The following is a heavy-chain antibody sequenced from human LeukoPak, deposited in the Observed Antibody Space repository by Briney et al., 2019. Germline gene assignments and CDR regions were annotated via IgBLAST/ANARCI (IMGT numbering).Heavy chain of an antibody. D-gene: IGHD1-26*01. Sequence: ASVKVSFKASGYTFTDNYIHWVRQVPGQGLEWMGWINPNSGGTNYAQKFQGRVTMTRDTSISTAYMEMSRLRSDDTAVYYCARGRGSYSGDYWGQGTLVTVSS. CDR2: INPNSGGT. J-gene: IGHJ4*02. CDR3: ARGRGSYSGDY. CDR1: GYTFTDNY. V-gene: IGHV1-2*02.